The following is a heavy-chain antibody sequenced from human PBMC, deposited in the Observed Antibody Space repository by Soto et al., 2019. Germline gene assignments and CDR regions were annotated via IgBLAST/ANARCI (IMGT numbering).Heavy chain of an antibody. J-gene: IGHJ4*02. V-gene: IGHV4-4*02. D-gene: IGHD4-17*01. Sequence: QVQLQESGPGPVKPSGTLSLTCAVSGGSISSSHWWSWVRQPPGKGLEWIGDIYHTGDTHYNPSLKGRVTMSVDKSNNQFSLRLTSVTAADTAVYYCARALYGDFHYSDYWGQGTLVTVSS. CDR3: ARALYGDFHYSDY. CDR2: IYHTGDT. CDR1: GGSISSSHW.